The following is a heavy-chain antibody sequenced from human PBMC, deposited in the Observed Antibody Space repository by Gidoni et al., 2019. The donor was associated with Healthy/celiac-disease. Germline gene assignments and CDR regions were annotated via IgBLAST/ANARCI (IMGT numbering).Heavy chain of an antibody. V-gene: IGHV4-34*01. J-gene: IGHJ5*02. CDR1: GGSFSGYY. CDR3: ARGGKGSGGIRDWFDP. CDR2: INHSGST. D-gene: IGHD2-15*01. Sequence: QVQLQQWGAGLLKPSETLSLTCAVYGGSFSGYYWSWIRQPPGKGLEWIGEINHSGSTNYNPSLKSRVTISVDTSKNQFSLKLSSVTAADTAVYYCARGGKGSGGIRDWFDPWGQGTLVTVSS.